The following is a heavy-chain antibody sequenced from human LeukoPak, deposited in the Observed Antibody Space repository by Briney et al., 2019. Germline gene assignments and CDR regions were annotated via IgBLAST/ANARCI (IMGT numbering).Heavy chain of an antibody. CDR3: ARAGDYYYYGMDV. J-gene: IGHJ6*02. V-gene: IGHV3-11*04. D-gene: IGHD1-1*01. CDR2: ISSSGSTI. CDR1: GGSISSYY. Sequence: LSLTCTVSGGSISSYYWSWIRQAPGKGLEWVSYISSSGSTIYYADSVKGRFTISRDNAKNSLYLQMNSLRAEDTAVYYCARAGDYYYYGMDVWGQGTTVTVSS.